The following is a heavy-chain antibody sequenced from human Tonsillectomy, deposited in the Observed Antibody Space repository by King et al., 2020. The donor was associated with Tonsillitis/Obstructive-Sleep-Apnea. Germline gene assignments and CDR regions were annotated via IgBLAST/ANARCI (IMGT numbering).Heavy chain of an antibody. V-gene: IGHV3-33*01. CDR3: ARSNGSYHFDY. CDR1: GFTFSSYG. D-gene: IGHD1-26*01. Sequence: QLVQSGGDLVQPGGSLRLSCATSGFTFSSYGMHWVRQAPGKGLEWVAVIWYDGSDKYYADSVKGRFTISRDISKTTLYLQMDSLRAEDTAVYYCARSNGSYHFDYWGQGTLVTVSS. J-gene: IGHJ4*02. CDR2: IWYDGSDK.